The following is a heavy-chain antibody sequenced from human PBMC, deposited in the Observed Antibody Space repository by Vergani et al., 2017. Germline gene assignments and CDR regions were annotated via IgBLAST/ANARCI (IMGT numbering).Heavy chain of an antibody. D-gene: IGHD1-1*01. CDR3: AKNPGISTTRHDYAMDV. J-gene: IGHJ6*02. Sequence: LEESGGGSVKPGGSLRLSCAASGVKFSDHYMSWIRQAPGKGLEWVSHISPGASTVSYTDSVTGRFTVSRDNDNNSLTLHMTTLRVEDTAVYYCAKNPGISTTRHDYAMDVWGQGTTVTVSS. V-gene: IGHV3-11*04. CDR2: ISPGASTV. CDR1: GVKFSDHY.